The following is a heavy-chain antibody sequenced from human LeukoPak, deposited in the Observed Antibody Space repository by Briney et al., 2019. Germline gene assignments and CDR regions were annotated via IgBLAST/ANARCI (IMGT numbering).Heavy chain of an antibody. J-gene: IGHJ4*02. V-gene: IGHV3-74*01. D-gene: IGHD1-26*01. Sequence: GGSLRLSCAASGFTFSSYWMHWVRQAPGKGLVWVSRINSDGSRTNYADSVKGRLTISRDNAKNTLYLQVNSLRTEDTAVYYCVRGATGSNYVLDHWGQGTPVIVSS. CDR3: VRGATGSNYVLDH. CDR1: GFTFSSYW. CDR2: INSDGSRT.